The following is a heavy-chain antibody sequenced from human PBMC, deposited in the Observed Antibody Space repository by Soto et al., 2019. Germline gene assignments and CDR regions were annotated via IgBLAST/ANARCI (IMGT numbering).Heavy chain of an antibody. CDR2: IYYSGST. D-gene: IGHD6-19*01. Sequence: PSETLSLTCTVSGVSVSSVSYYWNWIRQSPEKGLEWIGYIYYSGSTKYNPSLNSRVTMSVDTSKNQFSLKLISVTAADTAVYYCARSLKVLSGCFNPWGQGTLVTRLL. J-gene: IGHJ5*01. V-gene: IGHV4-61*01. CDR1: GVSVSSVSYY. CDR3: ARSLKVLSGCFNP.